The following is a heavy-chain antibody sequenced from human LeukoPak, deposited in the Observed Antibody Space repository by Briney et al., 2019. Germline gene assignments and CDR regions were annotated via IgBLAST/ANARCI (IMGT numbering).Heavy chain of an antibody. Sequence: GPTLVNPTQTLTLTCTFSGFSLRTRGVGVGWIRQTPGKALEWLSLMYWDDDKRYSPSLKSRLTIPKDTSKNQVVLTMTNMDPVDTATYYCARALPGDYYFVYWGQGTLVTVSS. D-gene: IGHD7-27*01. CDR2: MYWDDDK. CDR3: ARALPGDYYFVY. CDR1: GFSLRTRGVG. V-gene: IGHV2-5*02. J-gene: IGHJ4*02.